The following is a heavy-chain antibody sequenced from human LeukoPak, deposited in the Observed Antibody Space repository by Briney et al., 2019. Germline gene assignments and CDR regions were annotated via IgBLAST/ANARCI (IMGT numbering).Heavy chain of an antibody. CDR2: ISWNSGNI. CDR3: AKSSSRWQEKCIAY. CDR1: GFTFDEYA. D-gene: IGHD6-13*01. Sequence: PGGSLRLSCAASGFTFDEYAMHWVRQAPGKGLEWVSGISWNSGNIGYADSVKGRFTISRDNAKNSLYLQRNSLRAEDTALYYWAKSSSRWQEKCIAYWGQGTLVSVSS. J-gene: IGHJ4*02. V-gene: IGHV3-9*01.